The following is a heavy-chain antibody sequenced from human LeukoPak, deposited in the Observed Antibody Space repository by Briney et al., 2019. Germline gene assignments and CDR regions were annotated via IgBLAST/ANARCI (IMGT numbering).Heavy chain of an antibody. J-gene: IGHJ4*02. CDR3: ASGRWLQVFDY. Sequence: SETLSLTCTVSGGSISSHYWSWIRQPPGKGLEWIGYIYYSGSTNYNPSLKSRVTMSVDTSKNQFSLKLSSVTAADTAVYYCASGRWLQVFDYWGQGTLVTVSS. V-gene: IGHV4-59*11. CDR1: GGSISSHY. CDR2: IYYSGST. D-gene: IGHD5-24*01.